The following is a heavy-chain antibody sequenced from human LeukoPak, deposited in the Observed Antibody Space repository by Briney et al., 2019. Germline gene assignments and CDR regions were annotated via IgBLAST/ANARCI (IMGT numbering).Heavy chain of an antibody. V-gene: IGHV5-51*01. CDR2: IYPGDPDT. Sequence: GESLKISCKGSGYSFTSYWIGWVRQMPGKGLEWMGIIYPGDPDTRYSPSFQGQVTISADKSISTAYLQWSSLKASDTAMYYCARQATYYDFWSGPAYYMDVWGKGTTVTVSS. D-gene: IGHD3-3*01. J-gene: IGHJ6*03. CDR3: ARQATYYDFWSGPAYYMDV. CDR1: GYSFTSYW.